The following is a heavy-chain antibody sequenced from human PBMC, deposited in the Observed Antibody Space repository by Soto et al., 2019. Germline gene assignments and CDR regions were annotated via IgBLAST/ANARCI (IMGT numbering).Heavy chain of an antibody. J-gene: IGHJ3*02. D-gene: IGHD5-12*01. CDR3: ARVPPGGYSGYDSAFDI. Sequence: ASVKVSCKASGYTFTSYAMHWVRQAPGQRLEWMGWINVGNGNTKYSQKFQGRVTITKDTSASKAYMELSSLRSEDTALYYCARVPPGGYSGYDSAFDIWGQGTMVTVSS. V-gene: IGHV1-3*01. CDR1: GYTFTSYA. CDR2: INVGNGNT.